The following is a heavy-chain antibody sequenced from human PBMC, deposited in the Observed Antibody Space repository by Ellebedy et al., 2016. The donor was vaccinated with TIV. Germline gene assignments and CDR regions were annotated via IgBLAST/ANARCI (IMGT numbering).Heavy chain of an antibody. J-gene: IGHJ4*01. Sequence: GESLKISXAASGFGFSDSAMHWVRQAPGKGLEWVAFISHDGGYDFFADSVRGRFTISRDNSKNMVYLQMNSLTYEDTAVYYCAKDRVILTGSYHQYYFDHWGHGTLVTVSS. V-gene: IGHV3-30*18. CDR1: GFGFSDSA. CDR3: AKDRVILTGSYHQYYFDH. D-gene: IGHD3-9*01. CDR2: ISHDGGYD.